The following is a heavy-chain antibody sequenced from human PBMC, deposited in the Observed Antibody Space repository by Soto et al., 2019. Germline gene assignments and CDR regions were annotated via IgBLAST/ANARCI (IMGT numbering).Heavy chain of an antibody. CDR3: ARGGSSDWQVALDI. J-gene: IGHJ3*02. CDR1: AGSFSHYY. V-gene: IGHV4-34*01. Sequence: SETLSLTCAVYAGSFSHYYWNWIRQSPGKGAEWIGKIKHSGSSNYNPSLRSRVSISVDMSKNQFSLRLTSVTAADTAVYYCARGGSSDWQVALDIWGQGTMVTVSS. CDR2: IKHSGSS. D-gene: IGHD6-19*01.